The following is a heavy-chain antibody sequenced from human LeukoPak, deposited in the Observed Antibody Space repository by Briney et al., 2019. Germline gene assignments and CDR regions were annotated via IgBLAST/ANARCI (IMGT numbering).Heavy chain of an antibody. Sequence: GGSLRLSCTASGFTFGDYAMSWCRQAPGEGLEWGGFIRSKAHGGTTEYAASVKGRFTISRDDSKSIAYLQMDSLKTEDTAVYYCTRAGRYCSGGSCYSFYWGQGTLVTVSS. V-gene: IGHV3-49*03. J-gene: IGHJ4*02. D-gene: IGHD2-15*01. CDR1: GFTFGDYA. CDR3: TRAGRYCSGGSCYSFY. CDR2: IRSKAHGGTT.